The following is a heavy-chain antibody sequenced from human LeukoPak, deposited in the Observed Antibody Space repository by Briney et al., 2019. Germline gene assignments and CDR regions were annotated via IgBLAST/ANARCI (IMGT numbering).Heavy chain of an antibody. V-gene: IGHV3-53*01. Sequence: GGSLRLSCAASGFTVSSNYMSWVRQAPGKGLEWVSVIYSGGSTYYADSVKGRFTISRDNSKNTLYLQMNSLRAEDTAVYYCFSGYSSSWEGYWGQGTLVTVSS. CDR2: IYSGGST. D-gene: IGHD6-13*01. CDR1: GFTVSSNY. J-gene: IGHJ4*02. CDR3: FSGYSSSWEGY.